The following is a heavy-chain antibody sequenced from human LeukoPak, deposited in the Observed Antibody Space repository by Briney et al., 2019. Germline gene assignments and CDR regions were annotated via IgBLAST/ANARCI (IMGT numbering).Heavy chain of an antibody. CDR1: GFTFSTFW. CDR2: INQDGSEK. V-gene: IGHV3-7*01. D-gene: IGHD1-14*01. J-gene: IGHJ4*02. Sequence: PGGSLRLSCAASGFTFSTFWMTWVRQAPGKGLEWVANINQDGSEKDYVDSVKGRFTIPRDNAKNSLYLQVNSLRDDDTAVYYCGRVQKTQTGGTPDYWGQGTLVTVSS. CDR3: GRVQKTQTGGTPDY.